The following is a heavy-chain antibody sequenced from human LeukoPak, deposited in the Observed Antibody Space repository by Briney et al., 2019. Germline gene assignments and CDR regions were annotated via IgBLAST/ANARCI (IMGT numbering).Heavy chain of an antibody. V-gene: IGHV4-30-4*01. Sequence: SQTLSLTCTVSGGSISSGDYYWSWIRQPPGKGLEWIGYIYYSGSTYYNPSLKSRVTISVDKSKNQFSLKLSSVTAADTAVYYCATRFGELLSLLYYWGQGTLVTVSS. CDR1: GGSISSGDYY. J-gene: IGHJ4*02. CDR2: IYYSGST. CDR3: ATRFGELLSLLYY. D-gene: IGHD3-10*01.